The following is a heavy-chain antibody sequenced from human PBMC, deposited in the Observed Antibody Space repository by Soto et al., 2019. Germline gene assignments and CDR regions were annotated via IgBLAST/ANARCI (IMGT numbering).Heavy chain of an antibody. CDR1: GFTFSSYA. V-gene: IGHV3-30-3*01. CDR2: ISYDGSNK. J-gene: IGHJ4*02. Sequence: QVQLVESGGGVVQPGRSLRLSCAASGFTFSSYAMHWVRQAPGKGLEWVAVISYDGSNKYYADSVKGRFTISRDNSKNTLYLQMNSLRAEDTAVYYCARDRDIVVVVAATLDYWSQGTLVTVSS. CDR3: ARDRDIVVVVAATLDY. D-gene: IGHD2-15*01.